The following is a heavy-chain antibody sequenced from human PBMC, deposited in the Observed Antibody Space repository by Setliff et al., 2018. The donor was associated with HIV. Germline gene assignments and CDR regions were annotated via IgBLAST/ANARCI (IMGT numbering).Heavy chain of an antibody. D-gene: IGHD3-16*01. V-gene: IGHV3-53*01. CDR1: GFTLSSNH. CDR3: AEGVKWLDP. J-gene: IGHJ5*02. Sequence: GGSLRLSCAASGFTLSSNHMTWVRQAPGKGLEWVSFIYNDGRTFYADSVKGLFTISRDNSKNMMYLQMNGLRPEDTAVYYCAEGVKWLDPWGQGTLVTVSS. CDR2: IYNDGRT.